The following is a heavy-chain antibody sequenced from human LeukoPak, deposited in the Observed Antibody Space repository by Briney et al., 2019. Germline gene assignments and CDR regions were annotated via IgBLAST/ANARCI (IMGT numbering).Heavy chain of an antibody. CDR1: GFTFSSYA. V-gene: IGHV3-23*01. J-gene: IGHJ6*02. Sequence: GGSLRLSCAASGFTFSSYAMNWVRQAPGKGLEWVSVISSSGDSTDYADSVKGRFTISRDNSKNTLYLQMNSLSAEDTAVYYCAKDSGYSSGWYDYYYGMDVWGHGTTVTVSS. CDR3: AKDSGYSSGWYDYYYGMDV. D-gene: IGHD6-19*01. CDR2: ISSSGDST.